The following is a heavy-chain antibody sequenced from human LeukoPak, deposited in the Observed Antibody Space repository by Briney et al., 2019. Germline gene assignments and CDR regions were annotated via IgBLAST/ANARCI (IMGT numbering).Heavy chain of an antibody. Sequence: SETLSLTCAVYGGSFSGYYWSWIRQPPGKGLEWIGEINHSGSPNYNPSLKSRVTISVDTSKNQFSLKLSSVTAADTAVYYCARFPGYSSSHHDYWGQGTLVTVSS. CDR1: GGSFSGYY. CDR3: ARFPGYSSSHHDY. V-gene: IGHV4-34*01. D-gene: IGHD6-13*01. CDR2: INHSGSP. J-gene: IGHJ4*02.